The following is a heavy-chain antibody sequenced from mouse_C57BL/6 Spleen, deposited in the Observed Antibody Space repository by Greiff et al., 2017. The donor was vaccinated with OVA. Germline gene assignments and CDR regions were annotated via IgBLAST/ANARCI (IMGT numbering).Heavy chain of an antibody. Sequence: EVKLMESEGGLVQPGSSMKLSCTASGFTFSDYYMAWVRQVPEKGLEWVANINYDGSSTYYLDSLKSRFIISRDKAKNILYLQMSSLKSEDTATYYCARDPLWSPYWYFDVWGTGTTVTVSS. CDR2: INYDGSST. J-gene: IGHJ1*03. CDR1: GFTFSDYY. CDR3: ARDPLWSPYWYFDV. D-gene: IGHD1-1*02. V-gene: IGHV5-16*01.